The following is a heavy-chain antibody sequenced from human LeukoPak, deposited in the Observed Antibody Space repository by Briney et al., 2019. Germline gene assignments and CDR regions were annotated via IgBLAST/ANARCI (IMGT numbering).Heavy chain of an antibody. J-gene: IGHJ4*02. D-gene: IGHD3-22*01. CDR1: GFTFTRSA. V-gene: IGHV3-66*01. Sequence: PGVSLRLSCAASGFTFTRSAMGWVRQAPGKGLEWVSVIYSGGSTYYADSVKGRFTISRDNSKNTLYLQMNSLRAEDTAVYYCARETIDSSGYYGVYYFDYWGQGTLVTVSS. CDR3: ARETIDSSGYYGVYYFDY. CDR2: IYSGGST.